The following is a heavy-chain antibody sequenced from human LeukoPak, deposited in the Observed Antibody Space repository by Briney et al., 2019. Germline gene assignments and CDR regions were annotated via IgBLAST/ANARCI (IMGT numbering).Heavy chain of an antibody. CDR2: IYYSGST. V-gene: IGHV4-59*01. CDR3: ARDLEAANTYYFDY. CDR1: GGSIRTYY. J-gene: IGHJ4*02. D-gene: IGHD6-13*01. Sequence: PSETLSLTCTVSGGSIRTYYWSWIRQPPGKGLEWIGFIYYSGSTKYNPSLKSRVTISVDTSKNQFSLKLSSVTAADTAVYYCARDLEAANTYYFDYWGQGTMVTVSS.